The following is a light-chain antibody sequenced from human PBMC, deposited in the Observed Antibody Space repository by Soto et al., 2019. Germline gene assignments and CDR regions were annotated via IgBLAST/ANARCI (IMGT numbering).Light chain of an antibody. J-gene: IGLJ1*01. CDR2: EVS. Sequence: QSALTQPASVSGSRGQWITISSTGTSSDFGGYNFVSWYQQHPGKAPKLMIYEVSNRPSGVSNRFSGSKSGNTASLTISGLQAEDEADYSCSSFTSGSTLFGTGTKLTVL. CDR1: SSDFGGYNF. CDR3: SSFTSGSTL. V-gene: IGLV2-14*01.